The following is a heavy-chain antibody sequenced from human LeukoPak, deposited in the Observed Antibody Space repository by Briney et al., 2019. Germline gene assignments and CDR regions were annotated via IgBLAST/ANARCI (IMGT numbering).Heavy chain of an antibody. D-gene: IGHD4-23*01. Sequence: SETLSLTCTVSGGSISSYYWSWIRQPPGKGLEWIGYIYHGGSTDYNPSIKSRVTISVDTSKSQFSLKLTSVTAADTAVYYCATLTTVVTAYYFDYWGQGTLVTVSS. CDR2: IYHGGST. J-gene: IGHJ4*02. CDR1: GGSISSYY. CDR3: ATLTTVVTAYYFDY. V-gene: IGHV4-4*09.